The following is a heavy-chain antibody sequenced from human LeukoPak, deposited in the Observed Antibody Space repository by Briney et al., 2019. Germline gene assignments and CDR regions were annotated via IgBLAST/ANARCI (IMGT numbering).Heavy chain of an antibody. D-gene: IGHD5-18*01. CDR2: IIPILGIA. V-gene: IGHV1-69*04. CDR3: ARDWDTMPPDY. Sequence: ASVKVSCKASGGAFSSYAISWVRQAPGQGLEWMGRIIPILGIANYAQKFQGRVTITADKSTSTAYMELSSLRSEDTAVYYCARDWDTMPPDYWGQGTLVTVSS. CDR1: GGAFSSYA. J-gene: IGHJ4*02.